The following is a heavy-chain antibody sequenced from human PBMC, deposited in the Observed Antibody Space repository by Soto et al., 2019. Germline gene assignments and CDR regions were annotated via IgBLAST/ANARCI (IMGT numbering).Heavy chain of an antibody. D-gene: IGHD4-17*01. J-gene: IGHJ3*02. Sequence: GGSVKVSCKASGYTFTSYDINWVRQATGQGLEWMGWMNPNSGNTGYAQKFQGRVTMTRNTSISTAYMELSSLRSEDAAVYYCARPPGTVSYDAFDIWGQGTMVTVSS. CDR1: GYTFTSYD. CDR2: MNPNSGNT. CDR3: ARPPGTVSYDAFDI. V-gene: IGHV1-8*01.